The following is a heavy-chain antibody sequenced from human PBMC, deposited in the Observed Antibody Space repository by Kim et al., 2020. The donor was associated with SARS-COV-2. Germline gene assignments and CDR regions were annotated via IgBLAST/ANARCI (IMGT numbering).Heavy chain of an antibody. D-gene: IGHD2-15*01. CDR2: IRSKAYGGTT. V-gene: IGHV3-49*04. J-gene: IGHJ5*02. CDR1: GFTFGDYA. Sequence: GGSLRLSCTASGFTFGDYAMSWVRQAPGKGLEWVGFIRSKAYGGTTEYAASVKGRFTISRYDSKSIAYLQMNSLKTEDTAVYYCTREALGDIVVVVAAIWANWFDPWGQGTLVTVSS. CDR3: TREALGDIVVVVAAIWANWFDP.